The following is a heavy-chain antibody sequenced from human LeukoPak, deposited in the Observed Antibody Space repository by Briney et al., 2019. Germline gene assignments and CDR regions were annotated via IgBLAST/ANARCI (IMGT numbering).Heavy chain of an antibody. CDR3: ARAYYYDSSGYYGS. Sequence: GASVKVSCKASGYTFTNYYMHWVRQAPGQGLEWMGGIIPIFGTANYAQKFQGRVTITTDESTSTAYMELSSLRSEDTAVYYCARAYYYDSSGYYGSWGQGTLVTVSS. CDR2: IIPIFGTA. J-gene: IGHJ5*02. V-gene: IGHV1-69*05. D-gene: IGHD3-22*01. CDR1: GYTFTNYY.